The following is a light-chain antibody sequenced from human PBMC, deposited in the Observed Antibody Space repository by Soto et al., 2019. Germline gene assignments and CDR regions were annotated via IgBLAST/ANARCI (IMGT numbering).Light chain of an antibody. J-gene: IGKJ5*01. CDR2: DAS. CDR3: QQYYSSPRT. CDR1: QTISSGF. Sequence: EIVLTQSPGILYLSPGGRATLSCRASQTISSGFLAWYQQKVGQAPRLLIYDASNRATGVPDRLSGSGSGTDFSLTISRLEPEDFAVYHCQQYYSSPRTFGQGTRLEIX. V-gene: IGKV3-20*01.